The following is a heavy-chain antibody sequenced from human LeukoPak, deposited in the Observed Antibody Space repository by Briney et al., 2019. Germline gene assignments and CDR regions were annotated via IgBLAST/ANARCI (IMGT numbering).Heavy chain of an antibody. CDR1: GGSISSYY. V-gene: IGHV4-59*01. CDR2: IYYSGST. D-gene: IGHD4-11*01. J-gene: IGHJ3*02. Sequence: SETLSLTCTVSGGSISSYYWSWIRQPPGKGLEWIGNIYYSGSTIYNPSLKSRVTMSVDTSKNQFSLNLTSVTAADTAVYYCATSTVSDADAFDIWGQGTMVTVSS. CDR3: ATSTVSDADAFDI.